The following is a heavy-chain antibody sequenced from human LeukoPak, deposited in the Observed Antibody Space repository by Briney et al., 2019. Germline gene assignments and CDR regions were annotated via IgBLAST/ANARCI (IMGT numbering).Heavy chain of an antibody. D-gene: IGHD3-9*01. Sequence: GGSLRLSCAASGFTFSRYGMHWVRQAPGKGLEWVTAISYDGGNKYYADSVKGRFTISRDNSKNTLYVQMNSLRAEDTAVYYCAKDHVDILTGYVYWGQGTLVTVSS. CDR2: ISYDGGNK. CDR3: AKDHVDILTGYVY. CDR1: GFTFSRYG. V-gene: IGHV3-30*04. J-gene: IGHJ4*02.